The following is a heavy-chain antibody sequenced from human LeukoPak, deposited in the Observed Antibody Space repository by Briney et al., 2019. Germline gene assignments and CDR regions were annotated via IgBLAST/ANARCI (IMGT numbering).Heavy chain of an antibody. CDR2: IYYSGST. V-gene: IGHV4-31*03. CDR1: GGSISSGGYY. Sequence: SETLSLTCTVSGGSISSGGYYWSWIRQHPGKGLEWIGYIYYSGSTYYNPSLKSRVTISVDTSKNQFSLRLSSVTAADTAVYYCARGLQRWLQLYYFDYWGQGTLVTVSS. CDR3: ARGLQRWLQLYYFDY. D-gene: IGHD5-24*01. J-gene: IGHJ4*02.